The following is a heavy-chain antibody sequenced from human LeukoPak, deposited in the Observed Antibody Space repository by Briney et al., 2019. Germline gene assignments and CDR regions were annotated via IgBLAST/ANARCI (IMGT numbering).Heavy chain of an antibody. CDR2: IYTSGST. D-gene: IGHD2-8*01. V-gene: IGHV4-4*07. CDR3: ARTPYCTNGICYQRNYFDY. J-gene: IGHJ4*02. Sequence: PSETLSLTCTVSGGSISTYYWSWIRQPAGKGLEWIGRIYTSGSTNYNPSPKSRVTMSVDTSKSQFSLKLSSVTAADTAVYYCARTPYCTNGICYQRNYFDYWGQGNLVTVSS. CDR1: GGSISTYY.